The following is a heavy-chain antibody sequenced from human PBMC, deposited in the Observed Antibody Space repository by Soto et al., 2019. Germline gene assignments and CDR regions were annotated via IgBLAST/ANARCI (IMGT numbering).Heavy chain of an antibody. CDR2: LYYSGST. Sequence: QVQLQESGPGLVKPSEALSLTCTVSGGSVNSDSYYWTWIRQPPGTRLEWIGSLYYSGSTNYSPSLKSRGTISVDTSKNQFSLKLSSVTAADTAVYFCASESREFSSSGGLDVWGKGTTVTVSS. CDR3: ASESREFSSSGGLDV. CDR1: GGSVNSDSYY. J-gene: IGHJ6*04. V-gene: IGHV4-61*01. D-gene: IGHD3-10*01.